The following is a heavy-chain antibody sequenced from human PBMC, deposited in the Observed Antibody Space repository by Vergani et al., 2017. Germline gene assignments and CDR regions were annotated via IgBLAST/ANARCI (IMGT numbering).Heavy chain of an antibody. CDR3: VTGRGIY. V-gene: IGHV1-8*01. CDR1: GYTFIEYD. D-gene: IGHD6-13*01. Sequence: QVQLVQSGAEVKKPGASVKVSCWASGYTFIEYDIDWVRQAAGQGLEWMGWMNPKSGNSGFAQKFQGRVTMTRDTSISTAYMELNSLSSEDTAVYYCVTGRGIYWGQGTLVTVSS. J-gene: IGHJ4*02. CDR2: MNPKSGNS.